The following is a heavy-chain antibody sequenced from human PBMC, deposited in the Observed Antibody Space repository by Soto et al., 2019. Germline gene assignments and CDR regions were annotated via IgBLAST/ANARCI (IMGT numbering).Heavy chain of an antibody. CDR1: GFTFSSYA. D-gene: IGHD3-22*01. Sequence: GGSLRLSCAASGFTFSSYAMSWVRQAPGKGLEWVSAISGSGGSTYYADSVKGRFTISRDNSKNTLYLQMNSLRAEDTAVYYCAKDLAYYYDSSGYYYWGQGTLVTVSS. V-gene: IGHV3-23*01. CDR2: ISGSGGST. J-gene: IGHJ4*02. CDR3: AKDLAYYYDSSGYYY.